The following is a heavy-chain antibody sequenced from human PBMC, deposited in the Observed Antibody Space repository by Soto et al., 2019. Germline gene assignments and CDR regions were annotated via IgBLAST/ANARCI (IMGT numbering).Heavy chain of an antibody. CDR1: GGSFSGYY. CDR3: ARGIGYCSSINCYSSRRLRFDS. D-gene: IGHD2-2*01. V-gene: IGHV4-34*01. CDR2: VNHSGTT. Sequence: QVQLQQWGAGLLKPSETLSLTCAVYGGSFSGYYWTWIRQSPEKGLEWIGEVNHSGTTYYNPSLKTRVTDFVNSPKNQFSLKMSSVTAADTAVYYCARGIGYCSSINCYSSRRLRFDSWGQGTLVTVSS. J-gene: IGHJ4*02.